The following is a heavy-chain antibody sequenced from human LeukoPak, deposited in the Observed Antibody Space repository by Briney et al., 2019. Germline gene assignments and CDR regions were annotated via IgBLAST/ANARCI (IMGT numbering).Heavy chain of an antibody. Sequence: GGSLRLSCAASGFTFDDYAMHWVRQAPGKGLEWVSLIRGDGGSTYYADSVKGRFTISRDNSKNSLYLQMNSLRTEDTALHYCAKGVVWFGGLNYFDYWGQGTLVTVSS. D-gene: IGHD3-10*01. CDR2: IRGDGGST. CDR1: GFTFDDYA. J-gene: IGHJ4*02. V-gene: IGHV3-43*02. CDR3: AKGVVWFGGLNYFDY.